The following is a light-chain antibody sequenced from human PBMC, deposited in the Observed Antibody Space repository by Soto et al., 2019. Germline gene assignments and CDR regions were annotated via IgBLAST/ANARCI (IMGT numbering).Light chain of an antibody. CDR1: NSNIGNNA. V-gene: IGLV1-36*01. J-gene: IGLJ3*02. CDR2: YDD. Sequence: QSVLTQPPSVSEAPRQSVTISCSGSNSNIGNNAVNWYQQLPGKAPKLLIFYDDLLPSGVSDRFSGSRSDTSASLAISGLQSEDEADYYCATWDDSLNAWVFGGWTQLTVL. CDR3: ATWDDSLNAWV.